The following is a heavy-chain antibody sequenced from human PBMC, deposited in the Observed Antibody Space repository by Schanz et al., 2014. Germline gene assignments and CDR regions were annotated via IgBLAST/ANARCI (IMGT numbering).Heavy chain of an antibody. CDR1: GFTFSDFW. V-gene: IGHV3-23*01. Sequence: EVHLLESGGGLVQPGGSLRLSCAASGFTFSDFWMTWVRQAPGKGLLWVSSISGTGGDDTYYADSVKGRFTISRDSSKNTLFLQMNSLRTEDTAVYYCAKTPREYCNYDNCPNWFDSWGQGTLVTASS. CDR2: ISGTGGDDT. D-gene: IGHD2-15*01. CDR3: AKTPREYCNYDNCPNWFDS. J-gene: IGHJ5*01.